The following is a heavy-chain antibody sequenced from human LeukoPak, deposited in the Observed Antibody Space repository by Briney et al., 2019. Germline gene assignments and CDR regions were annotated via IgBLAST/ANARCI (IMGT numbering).Heavy chain of an antibody. CDR3: ARDRMAAAGRVFDY. V-gene: IGHV4-4*07. J-gene: IGHJ4*02. Sequence: SETLSLTCTVSGGSISSYYWSWIRQPAGKGLEWIGRIYTSGSTNYNPSLKSRVTMSVDTSKNQFSLKLSSVTAADTAVYYCARDRMAAAGRVFDYWGQGTLVTVSS. CDR1: GGSISSYY. D-gene: IGHD6-13*01. CDR2: IYTSGST.